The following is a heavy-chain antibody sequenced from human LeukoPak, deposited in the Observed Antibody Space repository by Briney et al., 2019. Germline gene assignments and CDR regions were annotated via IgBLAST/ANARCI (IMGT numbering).Heavy chain of an antibody. CDR2: IIPIFGAA. Sequence: SVKVSCKASGGTFSSYAISWVRQAPGQGLEWMGGIIPIFGAANYAQKFQGRVTITADESTSTAYMELSSLRSEDTAVYYCATESSDAFDIWGQGTMVTVSS. V-gene: IGHV1-69*01. CDR1: GGTFSSYA. J-gene: IGHJ3*02. CDR3: ATESSDAFDI. D-gene: IGHD3-10*01.